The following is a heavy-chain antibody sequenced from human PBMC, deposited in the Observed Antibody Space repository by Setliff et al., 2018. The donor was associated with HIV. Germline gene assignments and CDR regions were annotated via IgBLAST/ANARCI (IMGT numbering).Heavy chain of an antibody. CDR2: ISYSGST. D-gene: IGHD1-1*01. Sequence: TLSLTCTVSGGSISSYYWSWIRQPPGKGLEWIGYISYSGSTNYNPSLKSRVTILVDTSKNHFSLKLTSVTAADTAVYYCARGPTRFYFDYWGQGTLVTVS. CDR3: ARGPTRFYFDY. V-gene: IGHV4-59*01. J-gene: IGHJ4*02. CDR1: GGSISSYY.